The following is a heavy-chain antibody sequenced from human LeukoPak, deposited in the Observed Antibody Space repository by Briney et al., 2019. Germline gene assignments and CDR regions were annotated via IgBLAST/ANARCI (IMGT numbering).Heavy chain of an antibody. J-gene: IGHJ5*02. D-gene: IGHD3-16*01. CDR2: ISHSGST. V-gene: IGHV4-38-2*02. Sequence: SGTLSLTCAVFGYSITSGFSWGWIRQPPGKGLEWIGTISHSGSTDYKSTLESRLTISMDTSKNQFSLRLTSVTAADTAVYYCAREGAVPGIDPWGQGTLVTVSS. CDR1: GYSITSGFS. CDR3: AREGAVPGIDP.